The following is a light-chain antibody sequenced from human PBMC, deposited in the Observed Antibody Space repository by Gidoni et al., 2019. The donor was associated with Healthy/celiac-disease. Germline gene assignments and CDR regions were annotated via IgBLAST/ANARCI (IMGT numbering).Light chain of an antibody. CDR3: QQYDNLPYT. Sequence: DIQMTQSPSSLSASEGDRVTITCQASQDISNYLNWYQQKPWKAPKLLIYDASNLETGVPSRFSGSGSGTDFTFTISSLQPEDIATYYCQQYDNLPYTFGQXTKLEIK. CDR2: DAS. J-gene: IGKJ2*01. V-gene: IGKV1-33*01. CDR1: QDISNY.